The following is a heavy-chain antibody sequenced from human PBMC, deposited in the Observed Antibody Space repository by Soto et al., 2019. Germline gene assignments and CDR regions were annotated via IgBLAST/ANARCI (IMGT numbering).Heavy chain of an antibody. CDR3: AKDRLGGNFDY. Sequence: PGGSLRLSCAAAGVTFSDCGCHWFRQAPGKGTEWVATISGTGGSTYYADSVQGRFTISRDNSKNTLYLQMNSLRVEDTAVYYCAKDRLGGNFDYWGQGTQVTVSS. J-gene: IGHJ4*02. CDR1: GVTFSDCG. CDR2: ISGTGGST. V-gene: IGHV3-23*01.